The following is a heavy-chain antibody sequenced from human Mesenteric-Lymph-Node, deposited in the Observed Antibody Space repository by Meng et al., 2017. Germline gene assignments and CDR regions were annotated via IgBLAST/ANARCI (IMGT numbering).Heavy chain of an antibody. D-gene: IGHD1-26*01. CDR2: IYWDDDQ. J-gene: IGHJ4*02. Sequence: PTLVKPTQTLTLTCTFSGFSLTTSGVGVGWIRQPPGKALEWLALIYWDDDQRYSPFLKSRLTITRDTSKNQVVLTMTNMGPVDTATYYCAHRLVETSAHPFDYWGQGSLVTVSS. CDR3: AHRLVETSAHPFDY. CDR1: GFSLTTSGVG. V-gene: IGHV2-5*02.